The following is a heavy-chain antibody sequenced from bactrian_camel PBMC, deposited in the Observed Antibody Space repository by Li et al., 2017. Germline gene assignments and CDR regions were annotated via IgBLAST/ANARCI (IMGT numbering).Heavy chain of an antibody. CDR2: IDRDGFT. J-gene: IGHJ4*01. V-gene: IGHV3S53*01. CDR1: GYTYAYYC. Sequence: HVQLVESGGGSVQAGASLTLNCSASGYTYAYYCMGWFRQAPGKQREGVAGIDRDGFTTYAEAVKGRFTIPQDNARNTLYLQMDNLKPEDTAMYYCMADPSVFPVCRLGVMRMDYRGQGTQVTVS. CDR3: MADPSVFPVCRLGVMRMDY.